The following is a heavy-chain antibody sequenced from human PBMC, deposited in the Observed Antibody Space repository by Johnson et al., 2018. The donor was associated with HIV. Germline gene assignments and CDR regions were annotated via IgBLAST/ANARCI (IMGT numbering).Heavy chain of an antibody. D-gene: IGHD3-22*01. CDR1: GFTFDDYA. V-gene: IGHV3-33*08. CDR3: TTAKWLLGAFDI. CDR2: IRYDGSNK. J-gene: IGHJ3*02. Sequence: QMLLVESGGGLVQPGRSLRLSCAASGFTFDDYAMHWVRQAPGKGLEWVAFIRYDGSNKYYADSVKGRFTISRDNSKNTLYLQMNSLKTEDTAVYYCTTAKWLLGAFDIWGQGTKVTVSS.